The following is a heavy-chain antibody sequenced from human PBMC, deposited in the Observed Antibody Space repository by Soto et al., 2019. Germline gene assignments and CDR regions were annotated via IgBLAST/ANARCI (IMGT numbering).Heavy chain of an antibody. Sequence: GESLKISCKGSGYSFTSYWISWVRQMPGKGLEWMGRFDPSDSYTNYSPSFQGHVTISADKSISTAYLQWSSLKASDTAMYYCARHAGGRYNWFDPWGQGTLVTVSS. J-gene: IGHJ5*02. CDR1: GYSFTSYW. D-gene: IGHD6-19*01. V-gene: IGHV5-10-1*01. CDR2: FDPSDSYT. CDR3: ARHAGGRYNWFDP.